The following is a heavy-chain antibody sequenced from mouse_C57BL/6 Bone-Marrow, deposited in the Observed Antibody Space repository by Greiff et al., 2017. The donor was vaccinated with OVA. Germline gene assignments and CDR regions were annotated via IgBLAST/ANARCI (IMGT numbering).Heavy chain of an antibody. J-gene: IGHJ4*01. CDR2: IYPRSGNT. CDR1: GYTFTSYG. CDR3: ASPPILDY. D-gene: IGHD6-5*01. Sequence: QVQLKQSGAELARPGASVKLSCKASGYTFTSYGISWVKQRTGQGLEWIGEIYPRSGNTYYNEKFKGKATLTADKSSSTAYMELRSLTSEDSAVYFCASPPILDYWGQGTSVTVSS. V-gene: IGHV1-81*01.